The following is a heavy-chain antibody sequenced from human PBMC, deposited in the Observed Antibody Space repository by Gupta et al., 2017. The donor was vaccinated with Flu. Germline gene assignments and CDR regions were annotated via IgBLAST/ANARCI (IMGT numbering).Heavy chain of an antibody. V-gene: IGHV3-7*01. Sequence: VRQAPGRGLGWVANINQDGGGEHYVDSVKGRFTISRDNAQNSLYMEMNSLGAEDTGVYYCARWQYSSSWYFDYWSQGTLVTVAS. CDR2: INQDGGGE. CDR3: ARWQYSSSWYFDY. J-gene: IGHJ4*02. D-gene: IGHD6-13*01.